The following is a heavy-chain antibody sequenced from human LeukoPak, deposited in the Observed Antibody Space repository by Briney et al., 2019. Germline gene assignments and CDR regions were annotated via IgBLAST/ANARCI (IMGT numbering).Heavy chain of an antibody. J-gene: IGHJ4*02. V-gene: IGHV3-30*12. D-gene: IGHD2-15*01. CDR1: GFTFMAYA. CDR2: LWYDGSNK. Sequence: GGSLRLSCAASGFTFMAYAMHWVRQPPGKGLEWLALLWYDGSNKYYADSVTGRFAISRDNSINTVFLDMASVTAADTGVYFCARVHSSAHYYLDYWGQGTLVTVSS. CDR3: ARVHSSAHYYLDY.